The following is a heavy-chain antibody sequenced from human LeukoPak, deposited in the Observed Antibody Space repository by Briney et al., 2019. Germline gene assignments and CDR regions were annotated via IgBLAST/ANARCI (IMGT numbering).Heavy chain of an antibody. J-gene: IGHJ4*02. CDR3: ARSLIVVVITQSFDY. Sequence: GGSPRLSCAASGFTFRSYEMNWVRQAPGKGLEWVSYISSSGSTIYYADSVKGRFTISRDNAKNSLYLQMNSLRAEDTAVYYCARSLIVVVITQSFDYWGQGTLVTVSS. CDR2: ISSSGSTI. CDR1: GFTFRSYE. D-gene: IGHD3-22*01. V-gene: IGHV3-48*03.